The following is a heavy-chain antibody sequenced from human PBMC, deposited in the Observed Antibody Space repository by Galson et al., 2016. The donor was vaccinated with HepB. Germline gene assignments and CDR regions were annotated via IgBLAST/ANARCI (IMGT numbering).Heavy chain of an antibody. J-gene: IGHJ3*02. CDR2: IRSTTSTI. Sequence: SLRLSCAASGFTLTNYGMNWVRQAPGKGLEWVSYIRSTTSTIYYANSVKGRFTISSDDADNSLYLQMNSLSDEDTAVYYCARDLVRSAFDMWGQGTMVTVSS. V-gene: IGHV3-48*02. CDR1: GFTLTNYG. D-gene: IGHD2-8*02. CDR3: ARDLVRSAFDM.